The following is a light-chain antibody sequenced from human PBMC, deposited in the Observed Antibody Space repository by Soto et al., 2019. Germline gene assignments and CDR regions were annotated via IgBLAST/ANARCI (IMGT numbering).Light chain of an antibody. CDR3: QQAWT. Sequence: DFQMTQSPSTLSASVGDRVTITCRASQSMSRWLAWYQQKPGEAPQLLIYKTSSLESGVPSRFSGSGSGTEFTLTISSLQPDDFATYYCQQAWTFGQGTKVEIK. CDR1: QSMSRW. J-gene: IGKJ1*01. V-gene: IGKV1-5*03. CDR2: KTS.